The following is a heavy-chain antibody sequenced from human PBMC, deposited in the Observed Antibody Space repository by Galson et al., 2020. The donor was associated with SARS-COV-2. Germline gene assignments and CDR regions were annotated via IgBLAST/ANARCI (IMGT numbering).Heavy chain of an antibody. V-gene: IGHV3-30*04. CDR1: GFTFSSYA. Sequence: GESLKISCAASGFTFSSYAMHWVRQAPGKGLEWVAVISYDGSNKYYADSVKGRFTISRDKSKNTLYLQMNSLRAEDTAVYYCARDSSSWYLQYWGQGTLVTVS. CDR2: ISYDGSNK. CDR3: ARDSSSWYLQY. J-gene: IGHJ4*02. D-gene: IGHD6-13*01.